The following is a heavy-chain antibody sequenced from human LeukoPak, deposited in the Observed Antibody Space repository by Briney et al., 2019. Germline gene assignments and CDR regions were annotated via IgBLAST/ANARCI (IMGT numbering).Heavy chain of an antibody. Sequence: AVKLSCNASAATFSSYAICWVRQAPGQGLELVGVIIPICGAGTYAQKFQGSVTITADASTSTAYMELSSLKSEDTAEYYCAREMVVVPDAMPSYFDYWGQGTLVTVSS. J-gene: IGHJ4*02. CDR3: AREMVVVPDAMPSYFDY. D-gene: IGHD2-2*01. CDR1: AATFSSYA. CDR2: IIPICGAG. V-gene: IGHV1-69*13.